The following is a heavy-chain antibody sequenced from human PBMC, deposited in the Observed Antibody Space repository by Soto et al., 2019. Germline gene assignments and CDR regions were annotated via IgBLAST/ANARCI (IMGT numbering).Heavy chain of an antibody. Sequence: QVHLVQSGTEVKKPGASVTVSCRASGYTFTSYSLHWVRQAPGKGLEWMGLINPRGGRTTYAQKLQGRITITRDTSTSTVYMEVNSLRPKDTAVYYCARETTVADPYYFFYGLDVWGQGTRVNVSS. D-gene: IGHD4-17*01. CDR1: GYTFTSYS. CDR3: ARETTVADPYYFFYGLDV. V-gene: IGHV1-46*04. CDR2: INPRGGRT. J-gene: IGHJ6*02.